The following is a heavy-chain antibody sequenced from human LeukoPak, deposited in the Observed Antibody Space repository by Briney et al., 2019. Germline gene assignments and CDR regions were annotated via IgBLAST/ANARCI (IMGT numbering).Heavy chain of an antibody. J-gene: IGHJ3*01. Sequence: GGSLRLFCAASGVTFSNHAMSWVRQAPGKGLEWVSVLYTGGTTYYADSVKGRFTISRDNSKNMVYLDMNSLRAEDAAVYYCARAVDIVPTTPFDLWGQGTMVTVSS. D-gene: IGHD5-12*01. V-gene: IGHV3-66*01. CDR1: GVTFSNHA. CDR2: LYTGGTT. CDR3: ARAVDIVPTTPFDL.